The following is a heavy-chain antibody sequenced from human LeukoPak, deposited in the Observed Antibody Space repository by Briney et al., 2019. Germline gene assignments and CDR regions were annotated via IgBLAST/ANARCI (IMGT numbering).Heavy chain of an antibody. CDR1: GYTFTGYY. CDR3: ARWRFGGSDYYFDY. D-gene: IGHD3-10*01. J-gene: IGHJ4*02. CDR2: INPNSGGT. V-gene: IGHV1-2*06. Sequence: ASVKVSXKASGYTFTGYYMHWVRQAPGQGLEWMGRINPNSGGTNYAQKFQGRVTMTRDTSISTAYMELSRLRSDDTAVYYCARWRFGGSDYYFDYWGQGTLVTVSS.